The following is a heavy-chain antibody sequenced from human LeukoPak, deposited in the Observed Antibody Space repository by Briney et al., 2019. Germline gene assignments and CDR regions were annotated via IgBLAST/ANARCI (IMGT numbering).Heavy chain of an antibody. D-gene: IGHD3-9*01. Sequence: ASVKVSCKASGYTFTGYYMHWVRQAPGQGLEWMGRINPNSGGTNYAQKFQGRVTMTRDTSISTAYMELSRLRSDDTAVYYCARDRDILTGYYWEGYSWDYWGQGTLVTVSS. V-gene: IGHV1-2*06. CDR1: GYTFTGYY. CDR3: ARDRDILTGYYWEGYSWDY. CDR2: INPNSGGT. J-gene: IGHJ4*02.